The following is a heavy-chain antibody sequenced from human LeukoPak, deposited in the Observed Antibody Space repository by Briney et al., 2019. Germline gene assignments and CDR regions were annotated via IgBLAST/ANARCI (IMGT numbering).Heavy chain of an antibody. CDR3: ARTLTVAGTGPFDY. D-gene: IGHD6-19*01. CDR1: GLTFSTYG. CDR2: IRHDESNK. Sequence: GGSLRLSCAASGLTFSTYGMHWVRQAPGKGLEWLAFIRHDESNKIYADSKQGRLTISRDNSKNTVYLQVNSLRAEDTAVYYCARTLTVAGTGPFDYWGQGTLVTVSS. V-gene: IGHV3-30*02. J-gene: IGHJ4*02.